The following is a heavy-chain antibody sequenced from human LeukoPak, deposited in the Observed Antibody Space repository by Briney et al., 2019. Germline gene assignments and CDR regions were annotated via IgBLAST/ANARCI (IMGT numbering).Heavy chain of an antibody. CDR2: IYYSGST. CDR1: GGSISSSSYY. J-gene: IGHJ2*01. CDR3: ARVVRSGSLYFDL. V-gene: IGHV4-39*07. Sequence: PSETLSLTCTVSGGSISSSSYYWGWIRQPPGQGLECIGSIYYSGSTYYNPSLKSRVTISVDTSKNQFSLKLSSVTAADTAVYYCARVVRSGSLYFDLWGRGTLVTVSS. D-gene: IGHD3-3*01.